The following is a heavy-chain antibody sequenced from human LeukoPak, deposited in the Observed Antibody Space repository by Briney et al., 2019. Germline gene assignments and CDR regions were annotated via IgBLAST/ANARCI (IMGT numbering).Heavy chain of an antibody. J-gene: IGHJ4*02. CDR1: GYTFTSYG. CDR2: ISAYNGNT. V-gene: IGHV1-18*01. Sequence: ASVKVSCKASGYTFTSYGISWVRQAPGQGLEWMGRISAYNGNTNYAQKLQGRVTMTTDTSTSTAYMELRSLRSDDTAVYYCARVIVCGGDCSTFDYWGRGTLVTVSS. D-gene: IGHD2-21*02. CDR3: ARVIVCGGDCSTFDY.